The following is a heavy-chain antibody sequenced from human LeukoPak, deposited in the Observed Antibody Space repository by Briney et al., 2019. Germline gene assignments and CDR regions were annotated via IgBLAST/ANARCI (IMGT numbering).Heavy chain of an antibody. CDR2: ISSSSSYI. CDR3: ARWDYGDQFFDY. D-gene: IGHD4-17*01. V-gene: IGHV3-21*01. CDR1: GFTFSSYS. Sequence: GGSLRLSCAASGFTFSSYSMNWVRQAPGRGLEWVSSISSSSSYIYYADSVKGRFTISRDNAKSSLYLQMNSLRAEDTAVYYCARWDYGDQFFDYWGQGTLVTVSS. J-gene: IGHJ4*02.